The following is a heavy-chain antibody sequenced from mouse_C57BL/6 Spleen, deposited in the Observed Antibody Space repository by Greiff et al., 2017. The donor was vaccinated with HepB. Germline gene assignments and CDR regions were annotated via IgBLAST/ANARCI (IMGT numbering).Heavy chain of an antibody. CDR3: ARSSSVVADYYAMDY. Sequence: VKLMESGPELVKPGASVKLSCKASGYTFTSYDINWVKQRPGQGLEWIGWIYPRDGSTKYNEKFKGKATLTVDTSSSTAYMELHSLTSEDSAVYFCARSSSVVADYYAMDYWGQGTSVTVSS. D-gene: IGHD1-1*01. CDR1: GYTFTSYD. CDR2: IYPRDGST. V-gene: IGHV1-85*01. J-gene: IGHJ4*01.